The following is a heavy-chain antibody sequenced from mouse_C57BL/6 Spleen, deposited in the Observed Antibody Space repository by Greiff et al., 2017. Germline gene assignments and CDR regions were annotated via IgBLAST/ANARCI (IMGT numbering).Heavy chain of an antibody. V-gene: IGHV1-19*01. CDR2: INPYNGGT. Sequence: EVQLQQSGPVLVKPGASVKMSCKASGYTFTDYYMNWVKQSHGKSLEWIGVINPYNGGTSYNQKFKGKATLTVDKSSSTAYMELNSLTSEDSAVYYCARRDAQATAAYWGQGTLVTVSA. J-gene: IGHJ3*01. D-gene: IGHD3-2*02. CDR3: ARRDAQATAAY. CDR1: GYTFTDYY.